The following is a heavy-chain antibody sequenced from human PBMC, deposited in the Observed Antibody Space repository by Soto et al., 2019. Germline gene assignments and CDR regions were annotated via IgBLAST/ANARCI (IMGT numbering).Heavy chain of an antibody. J-gene: IGHJ6*02. CDR2: IDPSDSYT. V-gene: IGHV5-10-1*01. CDR1: GYSFTSYW. D-gene: IGHD3-22*01. CDR3: ASTHSSGGYYYYGMDV. Sequence: GESLKISCKGSGYSFTSYWISWVRQMPGKGLEWMGRIDPSDSYTNYSPSFQRHVTISADKSISTAYLQWSSLKASDTAMYYCASTHSSGGYYYYGMDVCGQGTTVTVSS.